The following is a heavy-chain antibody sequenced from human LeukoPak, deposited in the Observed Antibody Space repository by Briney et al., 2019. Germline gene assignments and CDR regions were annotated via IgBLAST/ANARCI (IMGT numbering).Heavy chain of an antibody. CDR1: GGSISSSSYY. D-gene: IGHD5-18*01. V-gene: IGHV4-39*07. CDR3: ARGRYSYGLNDY. Sequence: SETLSLTCTVSGGSISSSSYYWGWTRQPPGKGLEWIGEINHGGDTNYNPSLKSRVTISVDTSKKQFSLKLSSVTAADTAVYYCARGRYSYGLNDYWGQGTLVTVSS. CDR2: INHGGDT. J-gene: IGHJ4*02.